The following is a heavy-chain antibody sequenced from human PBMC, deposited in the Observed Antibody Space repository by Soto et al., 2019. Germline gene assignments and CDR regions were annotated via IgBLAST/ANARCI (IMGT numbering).Heavy chain of an antibody. D-gene: IGHD3-22*01. CDR2: IYTSGST. V-gene: IGHV4-4*07. Sequence: SETLSLTCTVSGGSISSYYWSWIRQPAGKGLEWIGRIYTSGSTNYNPSLKSRVTMSVDTSKNQFSLKLSSVTAADTAVYYCARGGGTYYDSSGPQDYWGQGTLVTVSS. CDR3: ARGGGTYYDSSGPQDY. J-gene: IGHJ4*02. CDR1: GGSISSYY.